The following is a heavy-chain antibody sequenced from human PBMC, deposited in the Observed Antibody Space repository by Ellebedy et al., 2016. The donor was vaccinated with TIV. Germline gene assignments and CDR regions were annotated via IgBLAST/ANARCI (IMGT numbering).Heavy chain of an antibody. V-gene: IGHV1-18*04. J-gene: IGHJ3*02. CDR1: GYTFSNYG. CDR3: ARDKLDYESAFRWDAFDI. D-gene: IGHD3-22*01. Sequence: ASVKVTCXASGYTFSNYGISWVRQAPGQGIEWMGWISTYNDNTNYAQKVQGRATMTTETSTSTAYMELRSLRSDDTAVYYCARDKLDYESAFRWDAFDIWGQGTMVTVSS. CDR2: ISTYNDNT.